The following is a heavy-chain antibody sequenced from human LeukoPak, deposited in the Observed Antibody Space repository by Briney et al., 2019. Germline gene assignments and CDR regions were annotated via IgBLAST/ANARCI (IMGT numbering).Heavy chain of an antibody. Sequence: GGSLRLSCAASRFTFRSYSVNWVRQAPGKGLEWVSSISSGSKYIYNADSVKGRFTISRDNAKNSLYLQMNSLRVEDTAVYYCARALSYSYGSMDFWGQGTLVIVSS. CDR1: RFTFRSYS. D-gene: IGHD5-18*01. J-gene: IGHJ4*02. CDR2: ISSGSKYI. V-gene: IGHV3-21*01. CDR3: ARALSYSYGSMDF.